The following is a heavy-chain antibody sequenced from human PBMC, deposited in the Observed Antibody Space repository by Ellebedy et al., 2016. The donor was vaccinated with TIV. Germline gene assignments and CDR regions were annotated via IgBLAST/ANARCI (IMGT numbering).Heavy chain of an antibody. Sequence: GGSLRLSCTASEFTVGSNYMSWVRQAPGKGLEWVSVISTGLSAYYADSVKGRFTVSRDDSKNTLHLQMHSLRAEDTALYYCTSETFNDVDLRIWGVFEMWGQGTMVTVSS. J-gene: IGHJ3*02. CDR1: EFTVGSNY. V-gene: IGHV3-66*01. CDR3: TSETFNDVDLRIWGVFEM. D-gene: IGHD2/OR15-2a*01. CDR2: ISTGLSA.